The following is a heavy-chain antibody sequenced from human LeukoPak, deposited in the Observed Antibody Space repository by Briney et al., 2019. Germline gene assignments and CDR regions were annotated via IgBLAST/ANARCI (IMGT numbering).Heavy chain of an antibody. D-gene: IGHD3-22*01. Sequence: SETLSLTCTVSGGSISSSSYYWGWIRQPPGTGLEWIGSIYYSGSTYYNPSLKSRVTISVDTSKNQFSLKLSSVTAADTAVYYCASLKNYYDSSGSIDYWGQGTLVTVSS. J-gene: IGHJ4*02. CDR1: GGSISSSSYY. V-gene: IGHV4-39*01. CDR3: ASLKNYYDSSGSIDY. CDR2: IYYSGST.